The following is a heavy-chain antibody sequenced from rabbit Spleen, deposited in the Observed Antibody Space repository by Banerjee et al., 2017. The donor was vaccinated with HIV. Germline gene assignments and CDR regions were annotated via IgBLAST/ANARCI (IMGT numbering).Heavy chain of an antibody. CDR1: GVSLNDKDA. J-gene: IGHJ4*01. Sequence: EQLEESGGGLVKPEGSLTLTCKASGVSLNDKDAMCWVRQAPGKGLEWIACINIVTGKSVYASWAKGRFTISKTSSTTVTLQMTSLTAADTATYFCASGYSDVYFSLWGPGPLVTVS. CDR3: ASGYSDVYFSL. V-gene: IGHV1S45*01. D-gene: IGHD1-1*01. CDR2: INIVTGKS.